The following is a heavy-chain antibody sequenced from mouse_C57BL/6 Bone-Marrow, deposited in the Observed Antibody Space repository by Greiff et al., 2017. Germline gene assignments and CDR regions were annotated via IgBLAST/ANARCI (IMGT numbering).Heavy chain of an antibody. CDR3: ARDAMDY. CDR1: GYTFTDYY. V-gene: IGHV1-26*01. Sequence: EVQLHQSGPELVKPGASVKISCKASGYTFTDYYMNWVKQSHGQSLEWIGDINPNNGGTSYNQKFKGKATLTVDKSSSTAYMELRSLTSEDSAVYYCARDAMDYWGQGTSVTVSS. J-gene: IGHJ4*01. CDR2: INPNNGGT.